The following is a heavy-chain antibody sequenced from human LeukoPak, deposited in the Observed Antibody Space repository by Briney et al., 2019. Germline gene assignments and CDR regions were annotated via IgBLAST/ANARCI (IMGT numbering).Heavy chain of an antibody. V-gene: IGHV4-59*01. CDR3: ARGGAYYYDSSGMFDP. CDR1: GGSISSYY. J-gene: IGHJ5*02. Sequence: PSETLSLTCTVSGGSISSYYWSWIRQPPGEGLWWRGYIYYSGSTNYNPSLKSRVTTSVDTSKNQFSLKLSSVTAADTAVYYCARGGAYYYDSSGMFDPWGQGTLVTVSS. D-gene: IGHD3-22*01. CDR2: IYYSGST.